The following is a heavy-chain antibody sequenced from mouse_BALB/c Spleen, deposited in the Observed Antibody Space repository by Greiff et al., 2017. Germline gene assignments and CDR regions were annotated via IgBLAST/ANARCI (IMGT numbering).Heavy chain of an antibody. Sequence: EVKLMESGPGLVKPSQSLSLTCTVTGYSITSDYAWNWIRQFPGNKLEWMGYISYSGSTSYNPSLKSRISITRDTSKNQFFLQLNSVTTEDTATYYCATYYRYDGYFDYWGQGTTLTVSS. CDR1: GYSITSDYA. CDR2: ISYSGST. D-gene: IGHD2-14*01. J-gene: IGHJ2*01. V-gene: IGHV3-2*02. CDR3: ATYYRYDGYFDY.